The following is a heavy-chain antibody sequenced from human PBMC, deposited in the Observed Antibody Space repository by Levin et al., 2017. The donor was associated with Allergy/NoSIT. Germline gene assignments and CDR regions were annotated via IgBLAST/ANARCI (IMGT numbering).Heavy chain of an antibody. J-gene: IGHJ4*02. CDR1: GFTFGDYH. V-gene: IGHV3-49*04. CDR2: IKSKPYGGTT. CDR3: TRDSPGDAIYPDHDY. Sequence: LSGGSLRLSCTTSGFTFGDYHMTWVRQAPGKGLEWVGFIKSKPYGGTTQYAASVKGRFTISRDDSKSIAYLQLNSLKTEDTAVYYCTRDSPGDAIYPDHDYWGQGTLVTVSS. D-gene: IGHD3-16*02.